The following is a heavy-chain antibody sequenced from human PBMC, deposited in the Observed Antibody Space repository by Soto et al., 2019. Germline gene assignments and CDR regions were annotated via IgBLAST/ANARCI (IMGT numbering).Heavy chain of an antibody. CDR2: MNPNSGNT. V-gene: IGHV1-8*01. Sequence: QVQLVQSGAEVKKPGASVKVSCKASGYTFTSYDINWVRQATGQGLEWMGWMNPNSGNTGYAQKFQGRVTMTRTTSISTAYRELSSLRSVDTAVYYCPRTGAVNYWYFDLWGRGTLLTVSS. CDR3: PRTGAVNYWYFDL. D-gene: IGHD6-19*01. J-gene: IGHJ2*01. CDR1: GYTFTSYD.